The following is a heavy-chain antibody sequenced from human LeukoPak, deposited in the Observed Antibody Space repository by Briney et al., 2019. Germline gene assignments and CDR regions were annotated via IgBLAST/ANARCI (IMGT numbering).Heavy chain of an antibody. J-gene: IGHJ4*02. D-gene: IGHD1-26*01. V-gene: IGHV3-53*01. CDR3: ARDLSYKVVGATTADY. Sequence: PGGSLRLSCAASGFTVSSNYMSWVRQAPGKGLEWVSVIYSGGSTYYADSVKGRFTISRDNAKNTLYLQMNSLRAEDTAVYYCARDLSYKVVGATTADYWGQGTLVTVSS. CDR1: GFTVSSNY. CDR2: IYSGGST.